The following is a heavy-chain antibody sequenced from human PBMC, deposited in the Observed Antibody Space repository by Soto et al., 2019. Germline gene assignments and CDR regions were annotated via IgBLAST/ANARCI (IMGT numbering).Heavy chain of an antibody. CDR2: IYPGDSDT. Sequence: GESLKISCKGSGYSFTSFCIGWVRQMPGKSLEWMGIIYPGDSDTTYSPSFQGPVTISVDKSISTAYLQWGSLKASGTAMCYCARHVYDSNGYSFPDYWGQGTLVTVSS. V-gene: IGHV5-51*01. J-gene: IGHJ4*02. CDR1: GYSFTSFC. D-gene: IGHD3-22*01. CDR3: ARHVYDSNGYSFPDY.